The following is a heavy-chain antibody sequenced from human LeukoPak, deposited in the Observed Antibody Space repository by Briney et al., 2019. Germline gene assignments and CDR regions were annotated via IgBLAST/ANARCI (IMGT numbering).Heavy chain of an antibody. D-gene: IGHD2-21*02. CDR2: ISSSSSYI. Sequence: GGSLRLSCAASGFTFSSYSMNWVRQAPGKGLEWVSSISSSSSYIYYADSVKGRFTISRDNAKNSLYLLMNSLRAEDTAVYYCARDFTCGGDCYSYYFDYWGQGTLVTVSS. CDR3: ARDFTCGGDCYSYYFDY. J-gene: IGHJ4*02. V-gene: IGHV3-21*01. CDR1: GFTFSSYS.